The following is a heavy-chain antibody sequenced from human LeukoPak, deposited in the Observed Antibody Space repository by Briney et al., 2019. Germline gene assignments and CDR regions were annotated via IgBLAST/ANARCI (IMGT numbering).Heavy chain of an antibody. Sequence: SETLSLTCAVYGGSSSGYYWSWIRQPPGKGLEWIGEINHSGSTNYNPSLKSRVTISVDTSKNQFSLKLSSVTAADTAVYYCARGDYSSGWYDYWGQGTLVTVSS. J-gene: IGHJ4*02. CDR2: INHSGST. CDR1: GGSSSGYY. CDR3: ARGDYSSGWYDY. D-gene: IGHD6-19*01. V-gene: IGHV4-34*01.